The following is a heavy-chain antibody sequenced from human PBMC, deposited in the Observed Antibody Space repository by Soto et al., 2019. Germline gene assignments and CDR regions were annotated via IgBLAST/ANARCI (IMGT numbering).Heavy chain of an antibody. Sequence: SDPLSLTCVVSGGSISNINWWTWVRQPPGKGLEWIAGIYHSGATNYNPSLRSRVTLSVDTSNNQLSLRLNSVTAADTAVYYCAIRLIDPPELFDPGAPGTLVTFSS. CDR3: AIRLIDPPELFDP. J-gene: IGHJ5*02. V-gene: IGHV4-4*02. D-gene: IGHD1-1*01. CDR2: IYHSGAT. CDR1: GGSISNINW.